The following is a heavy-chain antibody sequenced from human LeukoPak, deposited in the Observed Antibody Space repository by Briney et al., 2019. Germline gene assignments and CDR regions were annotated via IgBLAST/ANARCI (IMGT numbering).Heavy chain of an antibody. CDR1: GDSISNNYL. D-gene: IGHD4-17*01. V-gene: IGHV4-4*02. CDR3: GRHDYGDSSAAFDI. CDR2: IYRTGRT. Sequence: SETLSLTCAVSGDSISNNYLWRWVRQFPGKGLEYFGKIYRTGRTNYNPSLKSRVTISIDKSENQFSLNLRSVTAADTAVYYCGRHDYGDSSAAFDIWGQGTMVTVSS. J-gene: IGHJ3*02.